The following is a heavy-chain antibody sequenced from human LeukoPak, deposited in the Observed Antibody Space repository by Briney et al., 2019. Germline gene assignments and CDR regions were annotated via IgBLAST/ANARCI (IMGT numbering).Heavy chain of an antibody. D-gene: IGHD3-10*01. V-gene: IGHV4-59*08. J-gene: IGHJ4*02. CDR3: ARHVHIKRGNFDY. CDR1: GGSMSSYY. Sequence: SETLSLTCTVSGGSMSSYYWSWIRQTPGKGLEWIGYIYYSGTTNYNPSLKSRVTISIDTSKNQFSLRVTSVTAADTAVYYCARHVHIKRGNFDYWGQGTLVTVSS. CDR2: IYYSGTT.